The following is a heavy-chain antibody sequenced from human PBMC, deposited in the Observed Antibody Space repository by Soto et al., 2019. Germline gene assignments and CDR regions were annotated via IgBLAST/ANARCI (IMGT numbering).Heavy chain of an antibody. Sequence: PGGSLRLSCTASGFTFNSYGMNWVRQTPGKGLEWVSSISVSGASSYYADSVKGRFTISRDNSKKTVYLQLNSVRVDDTAIYYCAKDHSTGYPLGFDYWGQGALVTVSS. V-gene: IGHV3-23*01. CDR1: GFTFNSYG. J-gene: IGHJ4*02. CDR2: ISVSGASS. D-gene: IGHD3-22*01. CDR3: AKDHSTGYPLGFDY.